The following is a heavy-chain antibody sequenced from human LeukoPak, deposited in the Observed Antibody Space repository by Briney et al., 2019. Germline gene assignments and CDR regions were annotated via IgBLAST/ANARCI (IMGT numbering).Heavy chain of an antibody. D-gene: IGHD3-10*01. V-gene: IGHV4-59*01. CDR2: IHYRGTT. CDR3: ARERFGVFDP. Sequence: PSETLSLTCTVSGGSISSNYWSWIRQPAGKALEWLGYIHYRGTTNYNPSLKSRVTISVDTSKNQFSLKLSSVTAADTAVYYCARERFGVFDPWGQGTLVTFSS. CDR1: GGSISSNY. J-gene: IGHJ5*02.